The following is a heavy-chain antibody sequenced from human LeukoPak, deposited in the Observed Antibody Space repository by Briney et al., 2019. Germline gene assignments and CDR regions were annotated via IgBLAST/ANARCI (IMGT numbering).Heavy chain of an antibody. V-gene: IGHV1-2*02. CDR2: INPHSGDT. J-gene: IGHJ4*02. Sequence: LWASMKVSCKTSGYTFTGYYMHWVRQAPGQGLEWMGWINPHSGDTNYAQQFQGRVTMTRDTSISTVYMELRGLKSDDTAVYYCARDNRDYFDYWGQGTLVTVSS. CDR1: GYTFTGYY. CDR3: ARDNRDYFDY.